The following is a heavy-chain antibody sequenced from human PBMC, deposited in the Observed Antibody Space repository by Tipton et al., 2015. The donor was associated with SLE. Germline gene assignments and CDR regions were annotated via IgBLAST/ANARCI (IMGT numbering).Heavy chain of an antibody. J-gene: IGHJ4*02. V-gene: IGHV4-59*01. CDR1: GGSISSYY. CDR2: IYYSGGT. CDR3: ARLDYYDSRGNYFDY. D-gene: IGHD3-22*01. Sequence: LRLSCTVSGGSISSYYWSWIRQPPGKGLEWIGYIYYSGGTNYNPSLKSRVTISVDTSKNQFSLKLSSVTAADTAVYYCARLDYYDSRGNYFDYWGQGTLVTVSS.